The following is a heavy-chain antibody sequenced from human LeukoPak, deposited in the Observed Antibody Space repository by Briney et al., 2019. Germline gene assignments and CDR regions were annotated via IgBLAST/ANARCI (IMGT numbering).Heavy chain of an antibody. D-gene: IGHD3-3*01. CDR2: IYYSGST. V-gene: IGHV4-59*06. Sequence: SETLSLTCAVSGGSISSYYWSWIRQPPGKGLEWIGYIYYSGSTYYNPSLKIRVTISVDTSKNQFSLKLSSVTAADTAVYYCARGGDLHYDFWSGYQYYFDYWGQGTLVTVSS. J-gene: IGHJ4*02. CDR1: GGSISSYY. CDR3: ARGGDLHYDFWSGYQYYFDY.